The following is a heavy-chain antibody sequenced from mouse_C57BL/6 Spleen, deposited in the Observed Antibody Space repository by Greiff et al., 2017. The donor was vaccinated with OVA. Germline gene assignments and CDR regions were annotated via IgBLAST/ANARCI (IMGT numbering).Heavy chain of an antibody. CDR1: GYTFTSYW. CDR3: ARSPNYYGSSYVYFDV. CDR2: IDPSDSET. J-gene: IGHJ1*03. Sequence: QVQLQQSGAELVRPGSSVKLSCKASGYTFTSYWMHWVKQRPIQGLEWIGNIDPSDSETHYNQKFKDKATLTVDKSSSTAYMQLSSLTSEDSAVYYCARSPNYYGSSYVYFDVWGTGTTVTVSS. D-gene: IGHD1-1*01. V-gene: IGHV1-52*01.